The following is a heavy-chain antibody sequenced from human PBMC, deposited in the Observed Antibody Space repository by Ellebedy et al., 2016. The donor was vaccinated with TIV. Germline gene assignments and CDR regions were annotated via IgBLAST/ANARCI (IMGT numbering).Heavy chain of an antibody. CDR1: GFPFSTHT. V-gene: IGHV3-23*01. J-gene: IGHJ5*02. Sequence: PGGSLRLSCAVSGFPFSTHTMSWVSQAPGKGLEWASIISYSGDPTFYAASVKGRFTISRDNSKNTLYLQMNSLRAEDTASYYCAGGGPDYTYGFIGAWGQGTLVTVSS. CDR2: ISYSGDPT. CDR3: AGGGPDYTYGFIGA. D-gene: IGHD5-18*01.